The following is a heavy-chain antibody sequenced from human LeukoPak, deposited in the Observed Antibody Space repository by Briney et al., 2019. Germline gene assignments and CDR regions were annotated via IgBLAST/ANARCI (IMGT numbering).Heavy chain of an antibody. CDR3: ARGRNGYGDFLIFDS. Sequence: SETLSLTCAISGGASSSYNWNWIRQTAGKGLEWIGRIHTTGNTNYNPSLKSRVTVSIDTSKNLLSLSLSSVTAADTAVYYCARGRNGYGDFLIFDSWGQGALVTVSS. CDR2: IHTTGNT. V-gene: IGHV4-4*07. D-gene: IGHD4-17*01. CDR1: GGASSSYN. J-gene: IGHJ4*02.